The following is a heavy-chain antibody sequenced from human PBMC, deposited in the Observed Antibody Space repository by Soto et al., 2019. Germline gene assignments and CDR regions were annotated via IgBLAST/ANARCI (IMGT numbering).Heavy chain of an antibody. D-gene: IGHD6-13*01. CDR2: ISYDGSNK. J-gene: IGHJ6*02. V-gene: IGHV3-30*18. CDR3: AQGAAAPQRYYYYGMDV. Sequence: GGSLRLSCAASGFTFSSYGMHWVRQAPGKGLEWVAVISYDGSNKYYTDSVKGRFTISRDNSKNTLYLQMNSLRAEDTAVYYCAQGAAAPQRYYYYGMDVWGQGTTVTVSS. CDR1: GFTFSSYG.